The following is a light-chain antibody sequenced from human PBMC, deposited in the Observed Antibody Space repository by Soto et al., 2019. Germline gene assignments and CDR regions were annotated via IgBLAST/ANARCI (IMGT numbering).Light chain of an antibody. CDR1: QSVTGSK. J-gene: IGKJ2*02. CDR2: GAS. Sequence: DIVLTQSPGPLSLSPGTRATLSCRARQSVTGSKLAWYQQRPGQAPRLLIYGASTRATDLPARVSGSGSGKNYTRTISGLEPEELALYFCQQYGNSPCTFGQGTQLDSK. V-gene: IGKV3-20*01. CDR3: QQYGNSPCT.